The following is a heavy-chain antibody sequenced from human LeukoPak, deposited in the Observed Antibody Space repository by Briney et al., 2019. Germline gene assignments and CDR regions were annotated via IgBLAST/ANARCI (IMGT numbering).Heavy chain of an antibody. CDR1: GGXXXSSSXY. V-gene: IGHV4-39*01. J-gene: IGHJ5*02. CDR2: XXYSGST. D-gene: IGHD3-3*01. Sequence: SETLSLTCTVSGGXXXSSSXYXGWIRXXXXXXLXXXXXXXYSGSTYYNPSLKSRVTISVDTSKNQFSLKLSSVTAADTAVYYCARHAGHYDFWSVNWFDPWGQGTLVTVSS. CDR3: ARHAGHYDFWSVNWFDP.